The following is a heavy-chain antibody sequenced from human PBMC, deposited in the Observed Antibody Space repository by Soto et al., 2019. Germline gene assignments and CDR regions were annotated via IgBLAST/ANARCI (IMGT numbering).Heavy chain of an antibody. CDR1: GFTFSSYG. CDR3: AKEASSGWYVFDY. Sequence: QVQLVESGGGVVQPGRSLRLSCAASGFTFSSYGMHWVRQAPGKGLEWVAVISYDGSNKYYADSVKGRFTISRDNSKNPLYLQMNSLRAEDTAVYYCAKEASSGWYVFDYWGQGTLVTVSS. V-gene: IGHV3-30*18. D-gene: IGHD6-19*01. CDR2: ISYDGSNK. J-gene: IGHJ4*02.